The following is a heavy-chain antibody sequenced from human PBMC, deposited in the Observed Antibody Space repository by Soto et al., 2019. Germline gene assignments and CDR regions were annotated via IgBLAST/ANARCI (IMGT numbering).Heavy chain of an antibody. CDR3: AKDRGRGYDWFAS. D-gene: IGHD5-12*01. J-gene: IGHJ5*01. CDR1: GFTFSSYA. V-gene: IGHV3-23*01. Sequence: GSLRLSCAASGFTFSSYAMSWVRQAPGKGLEWVSAISGSGGSTFYADSVKGRFTISRDTSKNTLFLQMNSLRAEDTAVYYCAKDRGRGYDWFASWGQGTLVTVSS. CDR2: ISGSGGST.